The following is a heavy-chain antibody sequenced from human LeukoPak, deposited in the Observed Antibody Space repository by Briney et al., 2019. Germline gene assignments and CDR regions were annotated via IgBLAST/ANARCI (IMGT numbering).Heavy chain of an antibody. V-gene: IGHV3-30*02. CDR1: GFTFSSYG. D-gene: IGHD3-22*01. J-gene: IGHJ4*02. CDR2: IRYDGSNK. CDR3: AKDQDYYYSSGPTDIDY. Sequence: PGGSLRLSCAASGFTFSSYGMHWVRQAPGKGLEWVAFIRYDGSNKYYADSVKGRFTISRDNSKNTLYLQMNSLRAEDTAVYYCAKDQDYYYSSGPTDIDYWGQGTLVTVSS.